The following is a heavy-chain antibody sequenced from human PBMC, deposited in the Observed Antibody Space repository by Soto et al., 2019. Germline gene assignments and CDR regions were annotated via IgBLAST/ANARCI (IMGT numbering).Heavy chain of an antibody. Sequence: PGGSLRISCAASGFTVSSKYMTWVRQAPGKGLEWVSLIQSCGTTYYADSVKGRFTIYRDTSENTLQLQMDSLRVEDTAVYYCARGDFLCEGSRLYGVTIDVLGKGTTVTVSS. D-gene: IGHD3-10*01. CDR1: GFTVSSKY. CDR2: IQSCGTT. J-gene: IGHJ6*03. V-gene: IGHV3-66*01. CDR3: ARGDFLCEGSRLYGVTIDV.